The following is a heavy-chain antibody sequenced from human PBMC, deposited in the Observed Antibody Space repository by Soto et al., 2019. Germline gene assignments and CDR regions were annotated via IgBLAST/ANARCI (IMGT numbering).Heavy chain of an antibody. J-gene: IGHJ6*02. CDR1: GGTFSSYA. Sequence: QVQLVQSGAEVKKPGSSVKVSCKASGGTFSSYAISWVRQAPGQGLEWMGGIIPIFGTANYAQKFQGRVTITADKSTSTAYMELSSLRSEDTAVYYCATPITRTTSYYYYGMDVWGQGTTVTVSS. D-gene: IGHD1-20*01. CDR3: ATPITRTTSYYYYGMDV. CDR2: IIPIFGTA. V-gene: IGHV1-69*06.